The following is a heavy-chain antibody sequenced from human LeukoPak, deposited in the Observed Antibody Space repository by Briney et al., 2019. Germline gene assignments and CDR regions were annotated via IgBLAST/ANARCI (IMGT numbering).Heavy chain of an antibody. V-gene: IGHV4-34*01. CDR2: INHSGST. J-gene: IGHJ4*02. CDR3: ASWGDTIFGVVPPWYFDY. Sequence: SETLSLTCAVYGGSFSGYYWSWIRQPPGKGLEWIGEINHSGSTNYNPSLKSRVTISVDTSLKLSSVTAADTAVYYCASWGDTIFGVVPPWYFDYWGQGTLVTVSS. CDR1: GGSFSGYY. D-gene: IGHD3-3*01.